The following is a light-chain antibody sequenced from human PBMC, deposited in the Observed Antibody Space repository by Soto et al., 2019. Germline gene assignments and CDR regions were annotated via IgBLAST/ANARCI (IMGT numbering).Light chain of an antibody. CDR3: QSCDSSLSGSGV. CDR1: SSNIGAGYD. J-gene: IGLJ1*01. CDR2: GNR. Sequence: QSVLTQPPSVSGAPGQRVTISCTGTSSNIGAGYDVHWYQQFPRTAPKLLIYGNRNRPSGVPDRFSGSKSGTSASLAITGLQAEDEATYYCQSCDSSLSGSGVFGTGTKLTVL. V-gene: IGLV1-40*01.